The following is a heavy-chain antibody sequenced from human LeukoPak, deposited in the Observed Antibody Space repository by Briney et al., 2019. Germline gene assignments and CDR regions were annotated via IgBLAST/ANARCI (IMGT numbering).Heavy chain of an antibody. J-gene: IGHJ4*02. CDR2: ISYDGSNK. Sequence: GGSLRLSCAASGFAFSSYAMHWVRQAPGKGLEWVAVISYDGSNKYYADSVKGRFTISRDNAKNSLYLQMKGLRVEDTAVYYCARDGYRYGYGFDYWGQGTLVTVSS. V-gene: IGHV3-30-3*01. D-gene: IGHD5-18*01. CDR1: GFAFSSYA. CDR3: ARDGYRYGYGFDY.